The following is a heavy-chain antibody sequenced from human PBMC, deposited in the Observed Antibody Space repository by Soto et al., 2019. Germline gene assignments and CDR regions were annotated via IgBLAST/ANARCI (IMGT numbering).Heavy chain of an antibody. V-gene: IGHV1-69*13. Sequence: SVKVSCKASGGTFSSYAISWVRQAPVQGLEWMGGIIPIFGTANYAQKFQGRVTITADESTSTAYMELSSLRSEDTAVYYCARKGYCSGGSCLSFDPWGQGTLVTVSS. CDR1: GGTFSSYA. CDR3: ARKGYCSGGSCLSFDP. D-gene: IGHD2-15*01. J-gene: IGHJ5*02. CDR2: IIPIFGTA.